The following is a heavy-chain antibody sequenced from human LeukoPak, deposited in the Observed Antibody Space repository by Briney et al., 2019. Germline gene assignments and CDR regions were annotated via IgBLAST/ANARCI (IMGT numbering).Heavy chain of an antibody. CDR1: GFTFSSYS. Sequence: GGSLRLSCAASGFTFSSYSMNWVRQAPGKGLEWVSSISSSSSYIYYADSVKGRFTISRDNAKNSLCLQMNSLRAEDTAVYYCARDEYSSSWTFDYWGQGTLVTVSS. V-gene: IGHV3-21*01. CDR2: ISSSSSYI. D-gene: IGHD6-13*01. J-gene: IGHJ4*02. CDR3: ARDEYSSSWTFDY.